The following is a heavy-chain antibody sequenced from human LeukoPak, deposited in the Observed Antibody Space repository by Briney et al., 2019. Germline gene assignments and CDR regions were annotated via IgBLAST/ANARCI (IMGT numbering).Heavy chain of an antibody. CDR2: LDPEDGET. J-gene: IGHJ4*02. Sequence: ASVKVSCKASGGTFSSYAISWVRQAPGQGLEWMGGLDPEDGETIYAQKFQGRVTMTEDTSTDTAYMELSSLRSEDTAVYYCATERCSGGSCYSWVLDYWGQGTLVTVSS. V-gene: IGHV1-24*01. CDR3: ATERCSGGSCYSWVLDY. D-gene: IGHD2-15*01. CDR1: GGTFSSYA.